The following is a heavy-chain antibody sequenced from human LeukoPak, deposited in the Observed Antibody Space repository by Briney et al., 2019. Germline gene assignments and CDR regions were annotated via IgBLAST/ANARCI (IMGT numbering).Heavy chain of an antibody. CDR3: ARWDSSGPFDY. Sequence: GGSLRLSCAASGFTLSSYWMYWVRQAPGKGLVWVSLVSLDGSTTTYADSVKGRFTISRDNAKNTLFLQMNSLRAEDTAVYYCARWDSSGPFDYWGQGTLVTVSS. V-gene: IGHV3-74*01. CDR1: GFTLSSYW. J-gene: IGHJ4*02. CDR2: VSLDGSTT. D-gene: IGHD3-22*01.